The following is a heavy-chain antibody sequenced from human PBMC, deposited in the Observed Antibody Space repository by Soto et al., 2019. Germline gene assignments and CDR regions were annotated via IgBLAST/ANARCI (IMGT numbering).Heavy chain of an antibody. CDR2: ISSSSSYT. CDR3: ARVQGSSGSSLGYDAFDI. V-gene: IGHV3-11*05. J-gene: IGHJ3*02. CDR1: GFTFSDYY. D-gene: IGHD1-26*01. Sequence: GGSLRLSCSASGFTFSDYYMSWIRQAPGKGLEWVSYISSSSSYTNYADSVKGRFTISRDNAKNSLYLQMNSLRAEDTAVYYCARVQGSSGSSLGYDAFDIWGQGTMVTVSS.